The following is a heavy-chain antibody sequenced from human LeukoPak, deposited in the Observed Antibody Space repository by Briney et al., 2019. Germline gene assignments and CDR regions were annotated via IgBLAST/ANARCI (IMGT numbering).Heavy chain of an antibody. J-gene: IGHJ4*02. CDR3: ARSSIRWELLY. V-gene: IGHV3-48*01. CDR2: ISSSGSTI. CDR1: GFTLSTYS. D-gene: IGHD1-26*01. Sequence: PGGSLRLSCGTSGFTLSTYSMNWVRQAPGKGLEWVSYISSSGSTIYYADSVKGRFTISRENAKNSLYLQMNSLRAGDTAVYYCARSSIRWELLYWGQGTLVTVSS.